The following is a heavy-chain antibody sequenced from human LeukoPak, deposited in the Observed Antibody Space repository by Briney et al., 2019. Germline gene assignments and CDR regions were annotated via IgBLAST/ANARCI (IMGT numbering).Heavy chain of an antibody. V-gene: IGHV3-21*01. Sequence: GGSLRLSCAASGSTFSSYMVNWARQAPGKGLEWVSSISSRGNDIYYADSVKGRFTISRDNAKNSLYLQMNSLRAEDTAVYYCARLKDHAFHIWGQGTMVTVSS. CDR3: ARLKDHAFHI. CDR1: GSTFSSYM. J-gene: IGHJ3*02. CDR2: ISSRGNDI.